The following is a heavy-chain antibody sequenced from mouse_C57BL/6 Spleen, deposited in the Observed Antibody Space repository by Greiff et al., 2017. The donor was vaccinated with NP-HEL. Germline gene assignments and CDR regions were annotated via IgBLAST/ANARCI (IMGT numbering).Heavy chain of an antibody. CDR3: AADSTMDY. Sequence: EVKLVESGPELVKPGASVKMSCKASGYTFTDYNMHWVKQSHGKSLEWIGYINPNNGGTSYNQKFKGKATLTVNKSSSTAYMELRSLTSEDSAVYYCAADSTMDYWGQGTSVTVSS. D-gene: IGHD3-2*01. V-gene: IGHV1-22*01. CDR1: GYTFTDYN. CDR2: INPNNGGT. J-gene: IGHJ4*01.